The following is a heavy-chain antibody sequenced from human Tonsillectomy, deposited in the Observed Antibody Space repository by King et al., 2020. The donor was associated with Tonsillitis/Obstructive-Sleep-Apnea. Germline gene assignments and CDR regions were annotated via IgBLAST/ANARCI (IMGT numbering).Heavy chain of an antibody. CDR3: ARQHTPQLYRSSSSYYYYYMAV. Sequence: QLVQSGAEVKKPGSSVKVSCKASGGTFSSYAISWVRQAPGQGLEWMGGIIPIFGTANYAQKFQGRVTITADESTSTAYMELSSLRSEDTAVYYCARQHTPQLYRSSSSYYYYYMAVWGKGTTVTVSS. V-gene: IGHV1-69*01. CDR2: IIPIFGTA. CDR1: GGTFSSYA. D-gene: IGHD6-6*01. J-gene: IGHJ6*03.